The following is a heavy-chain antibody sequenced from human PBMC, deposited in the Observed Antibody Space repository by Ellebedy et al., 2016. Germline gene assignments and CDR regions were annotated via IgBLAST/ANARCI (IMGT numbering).Heavy chain of an antibody. Sequence: SETLSLTCTVSGGSISSGGYYWSWIRQHPGKGLEWIGNVYYSGTTYYNPSLKSRVSMSVDTSKNQFSLKLSSVTAADTAVYYCAALQWLAPAWYFDLWGRGTLVTVSS. D-gene: IGHD6-19*01. V-gene: IGHV4-31*03. J-gene: IGHJ2*01. CDR1: GGSISSGGYY. CDR2: VYYSGTT. CDR3: AALQWLAPAWYFDL.